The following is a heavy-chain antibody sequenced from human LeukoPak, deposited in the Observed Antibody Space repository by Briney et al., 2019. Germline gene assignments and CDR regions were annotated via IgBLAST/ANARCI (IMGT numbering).Heavy chain of an antibody. J-gene: IGHJ4*02. Sequence: SQTLSLTCTVSGGSISSGYYWSWIRQPPGKGLEWIGYIYHSGSTYYNPSLKSRVTISVDRSKNQFSLKLSSVTAADTAVYYCARVRTVMAPYCFDSWGQGTLVTASS. CDR1: GGSISSGYY. CDR3: ARVRTVMAPYCFDS. D-gene: IGHD2-8*02. CDR2: IYHSGST. V-gene: IGHV4-30-2*01.